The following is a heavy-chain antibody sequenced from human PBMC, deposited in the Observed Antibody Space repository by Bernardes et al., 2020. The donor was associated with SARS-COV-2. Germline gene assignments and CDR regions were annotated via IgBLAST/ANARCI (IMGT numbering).Heavy chain of an antibody. V-gene: IGHV4-39*01. CDR1: GGSINSASYY. Sequence: SETLSLTCTVSGGSINSASYYWGWIRQPPGKGLEWIGSIDYSGSTYYNPSLKSRAIISVETSKNQFSLKLSSVTAADTAVYYCVRNDRVAVGIIVGGREYWGQGNLVNVSS. CDR2: IDYSGST. CDR3: VRNDRVAVGIIVGGREY. D-gene: IGHD6-13*01. J-gene: IGHJ4*02.